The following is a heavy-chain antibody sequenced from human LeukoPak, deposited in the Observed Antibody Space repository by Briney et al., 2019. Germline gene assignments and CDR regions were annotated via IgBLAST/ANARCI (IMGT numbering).Heavy chain of an antibody. Sequence: SETLSLTCAVYGASFSGYYWSWICQPPGKGLEWIGEINHSGSTNYNPSLKSRVTISVDTSKNQFSLKLSSVTAADTAVYYCARPAAYYYDSSGRFDYWGQGTLVTVSS. CDR1: GASFSGYY. CDR2: INHSGST. CDR3: ARPAAYYYDSSGRFDY. D-gene: IGHD3-22*01. V-gene: IGHV4-34*01. J-gene: IGHJ4*02.